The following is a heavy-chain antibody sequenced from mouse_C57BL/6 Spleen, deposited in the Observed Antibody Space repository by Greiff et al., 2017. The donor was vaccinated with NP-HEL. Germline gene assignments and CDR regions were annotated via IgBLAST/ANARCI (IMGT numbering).Heavy chain of an antibody. D-gene: IGHD2-5*01. Sequence: EVNVVESGGGLVKPGGSLKLSCAASGFTFSSYAMSWVRQTPEKRLEWVATISDGGSYTYYPDNVKGRFTISRDNAKNNLYLQMSHLKSEDTAMYYCARDGNSNYEDYAMDYWGQGTSVTVSS. J-gene: IGHJ4*01. CDR2: ISDGGSYT. V-gene: IGHV5-4*01. CDR3: ARDGNSNYEDYAMDY. CDR1: GFTFSSYA.